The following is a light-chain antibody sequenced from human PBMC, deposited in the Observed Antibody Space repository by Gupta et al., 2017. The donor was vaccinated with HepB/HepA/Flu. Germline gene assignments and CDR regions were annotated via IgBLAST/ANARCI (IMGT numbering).Light chain of an antibody. J-gene: IGKJ1*01. V-gene: IGKV3-15*01. CDR1: QNINTN. CDR2: GAS. CDR3: QQYNNWPRT. Sequence: IVMTQSPATLSVSPGERATLSCRASQNINTNLAWYQQKPGQAPRLLINGASARATGFPARFSGRGSGTDFTLTISSLQSEDFAVYYCQQYNNWPRTFGQGTKVEI.